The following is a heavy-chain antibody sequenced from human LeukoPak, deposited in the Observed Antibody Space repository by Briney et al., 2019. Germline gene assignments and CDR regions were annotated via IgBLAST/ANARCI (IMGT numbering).Heavy chain of an antibody. CDR3: ARDHHHRLWDDYYYYMDV. V-gene: IGHV3-7*01. D-gene: IGHD3-16*02. CDR1: GFTVSSNY. J-gene: IGHJ6*03. CDR2: IKQDGSDK. Sequence: SGGSLRLSCAASGFTVSSNYMSWVRQAPGKGLEWVANIKQDGSDKYYVDSVKGRFTISRDNAKNSLYLQMNSLRAEDTAVYYCARDHHHRLWDDYYYYMDVWGKGTTVTISS.